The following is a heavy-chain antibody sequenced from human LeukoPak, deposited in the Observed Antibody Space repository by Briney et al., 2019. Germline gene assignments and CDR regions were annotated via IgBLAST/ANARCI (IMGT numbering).Heavy chain of an antibody. J-gene: IGHJ3*02. CDR3: TTESVVDFWSGNAFDI. CDR2: IKSKTDGGTT. V-gene: IGHV3-15*01. CDR1: GFTFSNAW. D-gene: IGHD3-3*01. Sequence: PGGSLRLSCAASGFTFSNAWMSWVRQAPGKGLEWVGRIKSKTDGGTTDYAAPVKGRFTISRDDSINTLYLQMNSLKTEDTAVYYCTTESVVDFWSGNAFDIWGQGTMVTVSS.